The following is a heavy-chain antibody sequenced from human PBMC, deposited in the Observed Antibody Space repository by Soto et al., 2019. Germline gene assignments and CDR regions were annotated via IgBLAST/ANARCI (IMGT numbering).Heavy chain of an antibody. V-gene: IGHV1-18*01. Sequence: ASVKVSCKASGYTFTSYGISWVRQAPGQGLEWMGWISAYNGNTNYAQKLQGRVTMTTDTSTSTAYMELRSLRSDDTAVYYCATVVPSPVLRFLEWLPFDNWGQGRLVTLSS. J-gene: IGHJ4*02. CDR3: ATVVPSPVLRFLEWLPFDN. CDR1: GYTFTSYG. CDR2: ISAYNGNT. D-gene: IGHD3-3*01.